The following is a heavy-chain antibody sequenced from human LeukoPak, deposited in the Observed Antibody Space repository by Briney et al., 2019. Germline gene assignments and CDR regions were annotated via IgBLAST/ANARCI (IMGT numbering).Heavy chain of an antibody. V-gene: IGHV3-11*01. CDR1: GFTFSDYY. D-gene: IGHD3-10*01. J-gene: IGHJ4*02. Sequence: WGSLRLSCAASGFTFSDYYMSGIGQAPGKGLEWVSYISSSGSTIYYADSMKGRFTISRDNAKNSLYLQMNSLRAEDTAVYYCAREHGAIGYFDYWGQGTLVTVSS. CDR2: ISSSGSTI. CDR3: AREHGAIGYFDY.